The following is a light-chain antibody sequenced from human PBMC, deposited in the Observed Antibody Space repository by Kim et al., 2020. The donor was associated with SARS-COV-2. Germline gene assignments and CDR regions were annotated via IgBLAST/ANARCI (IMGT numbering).Light chain of an antibody. CDR3: QQYYGSPLT. Sequence: IRMTQSPSLLSASTGDRVTITCRASQGISSYLAWYQQKPGKAPKVLIHAASTLQSGVPSRFSGSGSGTDFSLTISCLQSEDFATYYCQQYYGSPLTFGGGTKVDIK. CDR1: QGISSY. V-gene: IGKV1-8*01. J-gene: IGKJ4*01. CDR2: AAS.